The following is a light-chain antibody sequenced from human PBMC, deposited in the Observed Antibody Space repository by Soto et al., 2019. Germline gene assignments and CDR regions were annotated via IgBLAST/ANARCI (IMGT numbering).Light chain of an antibody. V-gene: IGKV4-1*01. CDR2: GTS. J-gene: IGKJ2*01. Sequence: DIVMTQSPDSLGVSLGERATISCKSSQSLLSPATNKNYVAWYQQKPGQPPKVLIYGTSIRESGVPDRFSGSGSGTEFTLTISSLQAEDVTVYYCQQYYRTPYTFGQGTKLEIK. CDR1: QSLLSPATNKNY. CDR3: QQYYRTPYT.